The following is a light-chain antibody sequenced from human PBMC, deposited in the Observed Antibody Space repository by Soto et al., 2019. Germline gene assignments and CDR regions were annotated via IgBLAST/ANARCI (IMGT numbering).Light chain of an antibody. J-gene: IGKJ5*01. CDR2: GAS. Sequence: EIVLTQSPGTLSLSPGERATLSCRASQSVSSSYLAWYQQKPRQAPRLLIYGASSRATGIPDRLSGSGSATDFTLTISRLEPEYFAVYYCHQYSSPPSITFGQGTRLEIK. CDR3: HQYSSPPSIT. V-gene: IGKV3-20*01. CDR1: QSVSSSY.